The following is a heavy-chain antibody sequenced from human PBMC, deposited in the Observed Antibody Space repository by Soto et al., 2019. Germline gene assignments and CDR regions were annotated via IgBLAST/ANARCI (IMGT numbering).Heavy chain of an antibody. D-gene: IGHD2-15*01. CDR3: AKDGGLVVVAASMTYFDY. CDR1: GFTFSNYG. J-gene: IGHJ4*02. V-gene: IGHV3-30*18. Sequence: QVQLVESGGGVVQPGRSLRLSCAASGFTFSNYGMHWVRQAPGKGLEWVAIISYDGSNKYYADSVKGRFTISRDNSKNTLYLQMISLRAEDTAVYYCAKDGGLVVVAASMTYFDYWGQGTLVTVSS. CDR2: ISYDGSNK.